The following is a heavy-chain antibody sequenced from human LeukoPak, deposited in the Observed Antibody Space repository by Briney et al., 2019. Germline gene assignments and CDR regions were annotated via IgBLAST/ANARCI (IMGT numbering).Heavy chain of an antibody. D-gene: IGHD1-1*01. CDR1: GFTFSSYS. CDR2: ISSSSSYI. V-gene: IGHV3-21*01. CDR3: ARVKTGNWLSRGYYYMDV. J-gene: IGHJ6*03. Sequence: PGGSLRLSCAASGFTFSSYSMNWVRQAPGKGLEWVSSISSSSSYIYYADSVKGRFTISRDNAKNSLYLQMNSLRAEDTAVYYCARVKTGNWLSRGYYYMDVWGKGTTVTVSS.